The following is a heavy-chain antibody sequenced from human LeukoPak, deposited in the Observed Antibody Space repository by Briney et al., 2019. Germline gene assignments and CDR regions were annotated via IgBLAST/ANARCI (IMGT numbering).Heavy chain of an antibody. CDR1: GFTFSSYA. Sequence: PGGSLRPSCAASGFTFSSYAMSWVRQAPGKGLEWVSAISGSGGSTYYADSVKGRFTISRDNSKNTLYLQMNSLRAEDTAVYYCARIIVATDYYMDVWGKGTTVTVSS. CDR3: ARIIVATDYYMDV. D-gene: IGHD5-12*01. V-gene: IGHV3-23*01. J-gene: IGHJ6*03. CDR2: ISGSGGST.